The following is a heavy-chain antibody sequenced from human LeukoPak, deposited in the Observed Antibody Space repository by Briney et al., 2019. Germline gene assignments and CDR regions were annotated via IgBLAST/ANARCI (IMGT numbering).Heavy chain of an antibody. V-gene: IGHV3-7*01. CDR2: IKQDGSEK. J-gene: IGHJ4*02. CDR1: GFTFSSSW. Sequence: GGSLRLSCAASGFTFSSSWMNWVRQAPGKGLEWVANIKQDGSEKYYVDSVKGRFTISRDNAKNSLYLQMNTLRAEDTAMYYCASLDYWGQGTLVTVSS. CDR3: ASLDY.